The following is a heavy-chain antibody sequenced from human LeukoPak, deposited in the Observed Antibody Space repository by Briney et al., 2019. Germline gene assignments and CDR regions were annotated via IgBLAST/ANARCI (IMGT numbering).Heavy chain of an antibody. CDR2: IRSKANSYAT. V-gene: IGHV3-73*01. CDR3: TRPYCSSTSCYYYYGMDV. J-gene: IGHJ6*02. CDR1: GFTFSGSA. D-gene: IGHD2-2*01. Sequence: GGSLKLSCAASGFTFSGSAMHWVRQASGKGLEWVGRIRSKANSYATAYAASVKGRFTISRDDSKNTAYLQMNSLKTKDTAVYYCTRPYCSSTSCYYYYGMDVWGQGTTVTVSS.